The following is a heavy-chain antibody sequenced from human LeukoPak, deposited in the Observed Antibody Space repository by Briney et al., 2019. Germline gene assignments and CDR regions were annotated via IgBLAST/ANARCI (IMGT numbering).Heavy chain of an antibody. V-gene: IGHV1-18*01. J-gene: IGHJ4*02. CDR1: GYTFTSYG. Sequence: ASVKVSCKASGYTFTSYGISWVGQAPGQGLDWMGWISAYNGNTNYAQKLQGRVTMTTDTSTSTAYMELRSLRSDDTAVYYCATTIPHHSSSWHDAGYFDYWGQGTLVTVSS. D-gene: IGHD6-13*01. CDR2: ISAYNGNT. CDR3: ATTIPHHSSSWHDAGYFDY.